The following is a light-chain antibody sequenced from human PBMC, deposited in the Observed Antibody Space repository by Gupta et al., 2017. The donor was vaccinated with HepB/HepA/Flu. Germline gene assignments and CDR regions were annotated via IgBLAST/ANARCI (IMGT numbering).Light chain of an antibody. J-gene: IGKJ5*01. Sequence: EIVLTQSPDTLSLSPGERATLSCRAIQSVSSNYLAWYQLKPAQAPRLLIHVASIRDTGIPDRFSGSGSGTDFTLTISRREPEDFAVYYCQQYCRAPPLTFGQGTRLEI. CDR3: QQYCRAPPLT. CDR1: QSVSSNY. CDR2: VAS. V-gene: IGKV3-20*01.